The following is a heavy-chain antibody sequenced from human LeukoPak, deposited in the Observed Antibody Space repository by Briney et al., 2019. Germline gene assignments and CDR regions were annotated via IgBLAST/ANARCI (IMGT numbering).Heavy chain of an antibody. D-gene: IGHD2/OR15-2a*01. CDR2: IWYDGSDK. CDR1: GFTFSSFG. CDR3: ARGKIDSTSFLFDY. Sequence: GGSLRLSCAASGFTFSSFGMHWVRQAPGKGLEWVAVIWYDGSDKYYADSVKGRFTISGENSKNALYLQMNSLRAEDTAVYYCARGKIDSTSFLFDYWGQGTLVTVSS. V-gene: IGHV3-33*01. J-gene: IGHJ4*02.